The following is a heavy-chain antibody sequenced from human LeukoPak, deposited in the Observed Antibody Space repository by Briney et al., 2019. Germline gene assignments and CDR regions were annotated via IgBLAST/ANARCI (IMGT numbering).Heavy chain of an antibody. CDR3: ARDNSVRDEAWWFYP. CDR1: GYTFTTYG. J-gene: IGHJ5*02. Sequence: SVKVSCKASGYTFTTYGISWVRQAPGQGPEWMGVISPSGGSTTYAQKFQGRVTLTRDMSTSTDYLELSSLRSEDTAVYYCARDNSVRDEAWWFYPWGQGTLVTVSS. D-gene: IGHD5-24*01. V-gene: IGHV1-46*01. CDR2: ISPSGGST.